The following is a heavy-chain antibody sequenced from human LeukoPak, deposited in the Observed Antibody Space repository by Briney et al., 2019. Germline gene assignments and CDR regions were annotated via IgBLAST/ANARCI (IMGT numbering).Heavy chain of an antibody. Sequence: SETLSLTCAVYGGSFSGYYWSWIRQPPGKGLEWIGETNHSGSTNYNPSLKSRVTISVDTSKNQFSLKLSSVTAADTAVYYCARGHDFWSGFNWFDPWGQGTLVTVSS. CDR3: ARGHDFWSGFNWFDP. D-gene: IGHD3-3*01. CDR1: GGSFSGYY. CDR2: TNHSGST. J-gene: IGHJ5*02. V-gene: IGHV4-34*01.